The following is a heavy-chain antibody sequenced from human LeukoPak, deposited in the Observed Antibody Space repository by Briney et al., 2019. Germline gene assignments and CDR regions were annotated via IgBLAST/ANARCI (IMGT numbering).Heavy chain of an antibody. CDR1: GYTFTGYY. CDR3: ARDPFSSDGAYNWFDP. CDR2: INPNSGGT. J-gene: IGHJ5*02. D-gene: IGHD6-19*01. Sequence: GASVKVSCKASGYTFTGYYMHWVRQAPGQGLEWMGWINPNSGGTNYAQKFQGRVTMTRDTPISTAYMELSRLRSDDTAVYYCARDPFSSDGAYNWFDPWGQGTLVTVSS. V-gene: IGHV1-2*02.